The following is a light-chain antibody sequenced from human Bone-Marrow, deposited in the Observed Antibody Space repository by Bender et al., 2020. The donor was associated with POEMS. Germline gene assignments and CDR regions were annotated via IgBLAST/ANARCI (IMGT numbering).Light chain of an antibody. J-gene: IGLJ3*02. Sequence: QSALTQPPSVSGSPGQSVTISCTGTSSDVGSYNRVSWYQQSPGTAPKLMIYEVTDRPSGVPDRFSGSKSGNTASLTISELQAEDEADYYCQSYDNSLGGWVFGGGTKLTVL. CDR3: QSYDNSLGGWV. V-gene: IGLV2-18*02. CDR1: SSDVGSYNR. CDR2: EVT.